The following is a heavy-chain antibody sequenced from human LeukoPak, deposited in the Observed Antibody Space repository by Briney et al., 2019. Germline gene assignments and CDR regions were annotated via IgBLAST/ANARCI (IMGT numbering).Heavy chain of an antibody. CDR2: IYSSGST. CDR1: GDSIMNYF. CDR3: ERSPPFDLARSQWFDS. V-gene: IGHV4-59*01. D-gene: IGHD3-3*01. J-gene: IGHJ5*01. Sequence: SETLSLTCTDSGDSIMNYFWSWIRQPPRKGLEWIEYIYSSGSTNYNPSLKSRVTISIDTSQNQFSLKLNSVSAADTAVYFCERSPPFDLARSQWFDSWGQGTLVTVSS.